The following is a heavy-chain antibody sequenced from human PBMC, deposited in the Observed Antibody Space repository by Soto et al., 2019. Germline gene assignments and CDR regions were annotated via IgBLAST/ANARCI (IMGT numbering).Heavy chain of an antibody. D-gene: IGHD3-22*01. CDR2: IYYSGST. CDR1: GGSVSSGSYY. CDR3: ASQKRYYYDSSGYPMAPFDY. Sequence: KASETLSLTCTVSGGSVSSGSYYWSWIRQPPGKGLEWIGYIYYSGSTNYNPSLKSRVTISVDTSKNQFSLKLSSVTAADTAVYYCASQKRYYYDSSGYPMAPFDYWGQGTLVTVSS. J-gene: IGHJ4*02. V-gene: IGHV4-61*01.